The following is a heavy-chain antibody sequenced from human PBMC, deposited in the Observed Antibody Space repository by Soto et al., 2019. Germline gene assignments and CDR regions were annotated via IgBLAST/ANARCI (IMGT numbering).Heavy chain of an antibody. CDR2: IIPIFGTA. J-gene: IGHJ6*02. D-gene: IGHD4-4*01. Sequence: ASVKVSCKASGGTFSSYAISWVRRAPGQGLEWMGEIIPIFGTANYAQKFQGRVTITADESTSTAYMELSSLRSEDTAVYYCARDQDVSNYHGMDVWGQGTTVTVSS. CDR1: GGTFSSYA. CDR3: ARDQDVSNYHGMDV. V-gene: IGHV1-69*13.